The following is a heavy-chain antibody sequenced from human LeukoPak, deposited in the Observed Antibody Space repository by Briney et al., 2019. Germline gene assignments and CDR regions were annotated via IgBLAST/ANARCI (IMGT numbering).Heavy chain of an antibody. CDR2: ISSSGSAI. D-gene: IGHD2-15*01. Sequence: GGSLRLSCAASGFPLSSYSINWVRQAPGKGLEWVSYISSSGSAIYYVDSVKGRFTVSRDNAKNSLFLQMNSPRAEDTAVYYCVRVKGSYFDYWGQGGMVTVSS. J-gene: IGHJ4*02. V-gene: IGHV3-48*01. CDR1: GFPLSSYS. CDR3: VRVKGSYFDY.